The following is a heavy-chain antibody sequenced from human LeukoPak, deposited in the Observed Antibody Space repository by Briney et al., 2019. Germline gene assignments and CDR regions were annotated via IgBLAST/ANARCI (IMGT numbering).Heavy chain of an antibody. CDR2: IYSGGST. D-gene: IGHD4-17*01. Sequence: GGSLRLSCAASGSTFSSYAMSWVRQAPRKGLEWVSVIYSGGSTYYADSVKGRFTISRDNSKNTLYLQMNSLRAEDTAVYYCASATDYVNYYYGMDVWGQGTTVTVS. CDR1: GSTFSSYA. CDR3: ASATDYVNYYYGMDV. V-gene: IGHV3-53*01. J-gene: IGHJ6*02.